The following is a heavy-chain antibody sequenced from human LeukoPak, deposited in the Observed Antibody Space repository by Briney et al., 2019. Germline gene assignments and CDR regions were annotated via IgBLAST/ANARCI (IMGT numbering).Heavy chain of an antibody. J-gene: IGHJ5*02. Sequence: SETLSLTCTVSGGSISSGSYYWSWIRQPAGKGLEWIGRIYTSGSTNYNPSLKSRVTMSVDTSKNQFSLKLSSVTAADTAVYYCARDGEDNWNLWGQGTLVTVSS. CDR3: ARDGEDNWNL. CDR1: GGSISSGSYY. CDR2: IYTSGST. D-gene: IGHD1-20*01. V-gene: IGHV4-61*02.